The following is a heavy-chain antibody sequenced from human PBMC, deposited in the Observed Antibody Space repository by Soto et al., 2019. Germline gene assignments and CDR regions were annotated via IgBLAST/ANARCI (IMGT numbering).Heavy chain of an antibody. J-gene: IGHJ4*02. V-gene: IGHV1-18*01. CDR3: ARESPYYDSSGYSFDY. CDR2: ISAYNGNT. Sequence: QVQLVQSGAEVKKPGASVKVSCKASGYTFTSYGISWVRQAPGQGLEWMGWISAYNGNTNYAQKLQGRVTMTTDTSTSTAYRELRSLRSDDTAVYYCARESPYYDSSGYSFDYWGQGTLVTVSS. CDR1: GYTFTSYG. D-gene: IGHD3-22*01.